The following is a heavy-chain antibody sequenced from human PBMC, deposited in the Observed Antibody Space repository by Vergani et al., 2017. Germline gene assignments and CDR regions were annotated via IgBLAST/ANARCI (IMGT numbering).Heavy chain of an antibody. D-gene: IGHD1/OR15-1a*01. CDR1: GVTFSSYS. CDR2: IIPILAIG. Sequence: QVQLVQSGAEVKKPGSSVKVSCKASGVTFSSYSITWVRQAPGQGLEWMGRIIPILAIGNYAQKFQGRVTITADKSTSTAYMELSSLRSEDTAVYYCARDVGNNDFYYYGMDVWGQGTTVTVSS. CDR3: ARDVGNNDFYYYGMDV. V-gene: IGHV1-69*04. J-gene: IGHJ6*02.